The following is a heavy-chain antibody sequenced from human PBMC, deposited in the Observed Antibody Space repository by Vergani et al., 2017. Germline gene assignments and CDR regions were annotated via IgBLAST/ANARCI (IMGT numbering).Heavy chain of an antibody. Sequence: QVQLVQSGAEVKKPGASVKVSCKASGYTFTGYYMHWVRQAPGKGLEWMGGFDPEDGETIYAQKFQGRVTMTEDTSTDTAYMELSSLRSEDTAVYYCATVPGFGRGYNWFDPWGQGTLVTVSS. D-gene: IGHD5-12*01. V-gene: IGHV1-24*01. CDR1: GYTFTGYY. J-gene: IGHJ5*02. CDR3: ATVPGFGRGYNWFDP. CDR2: FDPEDGET.